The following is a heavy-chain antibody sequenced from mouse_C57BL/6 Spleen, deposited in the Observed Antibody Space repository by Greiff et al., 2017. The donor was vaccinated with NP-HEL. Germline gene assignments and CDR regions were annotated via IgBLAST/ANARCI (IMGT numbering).Heavy chain of an antibody. CDR2: IDPSDSYT. V-gene: IGHV1-69*01. CDR1: GYTFTSYW. CDR3: SRKDLLLAMDG. Sequence: VQLQQPGAELVMPGASVKLSCKASGYTFTSYWMHWVKQRPGQGLEWIGEIDPSDSYTNYNQKFKGKSTLTVDKSSSTAYMQLSSLTSEDSAVEELSRKDLLLAMDGLDQGTSVTVSS. D-gene: IGHD5-1-1*01. J-gene: IGHJ4*01.